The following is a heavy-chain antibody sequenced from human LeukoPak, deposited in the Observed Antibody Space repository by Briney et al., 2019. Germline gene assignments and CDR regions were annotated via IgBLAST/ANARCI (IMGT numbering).Heavy chain of an antibody. Sequence: SETLSLTCTVSGGSISSYYWSWIRQPPGKGLEWIGHIYYSGSTNYNPSLKSRVTISVDTSKNQFSLKLSSVTAADTAVYYCARDAIQGYSGYPGHWFDPWGQGTLVTVSS. J-gene: IGHJ5*02. D-gene: IGHD5-12*01. V-gene: IGHV4-59*01. CDR1: GGSISSYY. CDR3: ARDAIQGYSGYPGHWFDP. CDR2: IYYSGST.